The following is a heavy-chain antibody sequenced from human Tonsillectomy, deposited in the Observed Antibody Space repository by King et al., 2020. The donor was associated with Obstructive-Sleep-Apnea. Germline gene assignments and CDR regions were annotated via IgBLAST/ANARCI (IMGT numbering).Heavy chain of an antibody. V-gene: IGHV3-73*01. CDR3: TRHVETWGRDGYNFPS. D-gene: IGHD5-24*01. CDR1: GFVFSASA. CDR2: IRSKANIYTT. Sequence: QLVQSGGGLVQPGGSLKLSCAASGFVFSASAIHWVRQPPGKGLEWVGRIRSKANIYTTTYAESVRGRFIISRDESKNTAYLQMDSLKSEDTAVYYCTRHVETWGRDGYNFPSWGQGTLVSVSS. J-gene: IGHJ5*02.